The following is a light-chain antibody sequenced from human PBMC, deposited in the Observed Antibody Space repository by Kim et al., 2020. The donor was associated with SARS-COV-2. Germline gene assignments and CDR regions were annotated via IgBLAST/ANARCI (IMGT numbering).Light chain of an antibody. CDR1: QTVLYNSNNKNY. CDR3: QQYYSTPPS. Sequence: DIVMTQSPDSLAVSLGERATLNCKSSQTVLYNSNNKNYLAWYQQKPGQAPKLLIYWASIRESGVSDRFSGSGSETDFTLTISSLQAEDVAVYYCQQYYSTPPSFGQGKKLE. J-gene: IGKJ2*03. CDR2: WAS. V-gene: IGKV4-1*01.